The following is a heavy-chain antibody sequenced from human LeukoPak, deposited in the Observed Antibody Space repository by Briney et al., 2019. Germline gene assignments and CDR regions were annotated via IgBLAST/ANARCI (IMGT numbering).Heavy chain of an antibody. D-gene: IGHD1-26*01. J-gene: IGHJ4*02. CDR3: ARASRIVGATSAGGHY. CDR1: GGSISSYY. V-gene: IGHV4-4*07. Sequence: SETLSLTCTVSGGSISSYYWSWIRQPAGKGLEWIGRIYTSGSTNYNPSLKSRVTMSVDTSKNQFSLKLSSVTAADTAVYYCARASRIVGATSAGGHYWGQGTLVTVSS. CDR2: IYTSGST.